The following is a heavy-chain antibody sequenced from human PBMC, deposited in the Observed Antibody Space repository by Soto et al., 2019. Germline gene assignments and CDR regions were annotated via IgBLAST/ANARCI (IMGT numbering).Heavy chain of an antibody. V-gene: IGHV3-7*01. CDR2: IKQDGGAK. CDR3: ASGITIIGVYDYGMDV. Sequence: EVQLVESGGGLVQPGGSLRLSCAASGFTFSTYWMSWVRQAPGKGLEWVANIKQDGGAKYYVDSVKGRFTISRDNAKNSLDLKMNSLRAEDTAVYYCASGITIIGVYDYGMDVWGQGTTVTVSS. CDR1: GFTFSTYW. J-gene: IGHJ6*02. D-gene: IGHD3-3*01.